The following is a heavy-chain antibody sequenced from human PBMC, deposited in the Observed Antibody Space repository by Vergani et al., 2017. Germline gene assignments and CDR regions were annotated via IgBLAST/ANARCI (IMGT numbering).Heavy chain of an antibody. D-gene: IGHD6-19*01. J-gene: IGHJ4*02. V-gene: IGHV2-70*04. Sequence: QVTFKESGPALVNPRQALTLTCTFSGFSLTSSGMRVSWFRQPPGKALEWLARFDWDDDKFYSASLKTRLAISKDRSNDLVVLTLTNMGPADTGTYYCARTGGGRPNRSGLYDFDFWGQGTMVTVSS. CDR1: GFSLTSSGMR. CDR3: ARTGGGRPNRSGLYDFDF. CDR2: FDWDDDK.